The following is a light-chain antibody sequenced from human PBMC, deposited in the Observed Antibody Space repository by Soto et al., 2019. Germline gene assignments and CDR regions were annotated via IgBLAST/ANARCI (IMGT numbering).Light chain of an antibody. V-gene: IGLV8-61*01. CDR1: SGSVSTNYY. CDR2: STN. J-gene: IGLJ2*01. CDR3: ALYMGSGISV. Sequence: QTVLTQEPSFSVSPGGTVTLTCGLRSGSVSTNYYPSWYQQTPGQPPRTLIYSTNTRSSGVPDRFSGSILGNKAALTITGAQADDECDYYCALYMGSGISVLGGGTKLTVL.